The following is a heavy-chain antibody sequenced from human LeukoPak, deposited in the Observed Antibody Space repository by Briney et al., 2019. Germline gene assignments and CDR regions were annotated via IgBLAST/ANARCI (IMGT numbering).Heavy chain of an antibody. J-gene: IGHJ4*02. CDR1: GYTFTRYA. Sequence: ASVKDSCKASGYTFTRYAMHWVRQAPGQRLEWMGWINADNANTKYSQRFQDRVTITRDTSASTAYMELSSLRSEDTAVYYCARGTTGLDYWGQGTLVTVSS. CDR2: INADNANT. V-gene: IGHV1-3*01. D-gene: IGHD4-17*01. CDR3: ARGTTGLDY.